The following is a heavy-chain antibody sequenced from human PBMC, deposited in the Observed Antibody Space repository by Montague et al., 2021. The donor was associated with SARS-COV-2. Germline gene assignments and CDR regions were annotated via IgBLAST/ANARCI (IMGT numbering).Heavy chain of an antibody. CDR2: IYYSGST. Sequence: SETLSLTCTVSGGSISSYYWSWIRQPPGKGLEWIGYIYYSGSTNYNPSLKSRVTISVDTSKNQFSLKLSSVTAAGTAVYYCARHALGYFDWLNEGYFDYGGQGTLVTFSS. J-gene: IGHJ4*02. V-gene: IGHV4-59*08. CDR1: GGSISSYY. CDR3: ARHALGYFDWLNEGYFDY. D-gene: IGHD3-9*01.